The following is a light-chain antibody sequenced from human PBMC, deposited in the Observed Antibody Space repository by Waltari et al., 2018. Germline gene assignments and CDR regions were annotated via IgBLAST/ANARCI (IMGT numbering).Light chain of an antibody. CDR1: SSDVGGYKY. CDR3: SSYAGSNTVI. J-gene: IGLJ2*01. V-gene: IGLV2-14*03. CDR2: GVS. Sequence: QSALTQPASVSGSPGQSITISCTGTSSDVGGYKYVSWYQQHPCKAPQRMIYGVSGRPAWVSNRFSGSQSDNTASLTISGLQAEDEAEYYCSSYAGSNTVIFGGGTKLTVL.